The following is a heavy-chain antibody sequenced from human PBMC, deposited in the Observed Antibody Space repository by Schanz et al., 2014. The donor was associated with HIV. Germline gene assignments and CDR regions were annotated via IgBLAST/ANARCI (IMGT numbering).Heavy chain of an antibody. Sequence: QVQLVESGGGLVKPGGSLRLSCAASGFTFSDYYMSWIRQAPGKGLEWVSYISGSGNTIYYADSVKGRFTISRDNAKNSLSLQMNSLRAEDTAVYYCARDGTVPGWYEDAFNIWGQGTMVTVSS. CDR2: ISGSGNTI. CDR3: ARDGTVPGWYEDAFNI. D-gene: IGHD6-19*01. V-gene: IGHV3-11*01. CDR1: GFTFSDYY. J-gene: IGHJ3*02.